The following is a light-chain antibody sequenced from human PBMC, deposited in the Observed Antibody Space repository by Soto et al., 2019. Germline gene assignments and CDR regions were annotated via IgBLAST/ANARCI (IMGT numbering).Light chain of an antibody. CDR3: QRTYNAPFT. CDR2: DAS. Sequence: EIVMTQSPASQSVSPGERVTLSCRASQSVSSNLAWYQQQPGQTPRLLIYDASTRVFGIPARFSGSGSGTEFTLTISSLQSEDFAVYYCQRTYNAPFTFGPGTKVSIK. CDR1: QSVSSN. V-gene: IGKV3-15*01. J-gene: IGKJ3*01.